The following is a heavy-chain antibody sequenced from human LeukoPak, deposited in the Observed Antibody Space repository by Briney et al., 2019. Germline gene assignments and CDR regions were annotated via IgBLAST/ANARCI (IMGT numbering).Heavy chain of an antibody. J-gene: IGHJ4*02. D-gene: IGHD6-13*01. Sequence: EASVKVSCKASGYAFTSYYMHWVRQAPGQGLEWMGIINPSGGSTSYAQKFQGRVTMTRDMSTSTVYMELSSLRSEDTAVYYCARETADYSSSWYPLGYWGQGTLVTVSS. CDR2: INPSGGST. CDR1: GYAFTSYY. V-gene: IGHV1-46*01. CDR3: ARETADYSSSWYPLGY.